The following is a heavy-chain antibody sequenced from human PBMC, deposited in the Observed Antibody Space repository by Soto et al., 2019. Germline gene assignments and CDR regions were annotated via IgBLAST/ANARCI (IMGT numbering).Heavy chain of an antibody. Sequence: QVQLQESGPGLVKPSETLSLTCSISGGSISDYQWSWIRQPPGKGLEWIGYIYYSGRTNYNPSLKRRVTISLDTSTTQFSLRLRSVTAADTDVYYCASMRGLGEISPYFEYWGQGALVTVSS. CDR3: ASMRGLGEISPYFEY. J-gene: IGHJ4*02. CDR2: IYYSGRT. CDR1: GGSISDYQ. V-gene: IGHV4-59*01. D-gene: IGHD3-16*02.